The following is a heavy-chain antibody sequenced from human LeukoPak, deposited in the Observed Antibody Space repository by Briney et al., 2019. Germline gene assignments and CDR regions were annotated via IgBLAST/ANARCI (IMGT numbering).Heavy chain of an antibody. CDR3: ARAEGGAAEPNFDY. J-gene: IGHJ4*02. V-gene: IGHV4-39*07. Sequence: SETLSLTCTVSGGSISSSSYYWGWIRQPPGKGLEWIGSIYYSGSTYYNPSLKSRVTISVDTSKNQFSLKLSSVTAADTAVYYCARAEGGAAEPNFDYWGQGTLVTVSS. CDR1: GGSISSSSYY. CDR2: IYYSGST. D-gene: IGHD1-26*01.